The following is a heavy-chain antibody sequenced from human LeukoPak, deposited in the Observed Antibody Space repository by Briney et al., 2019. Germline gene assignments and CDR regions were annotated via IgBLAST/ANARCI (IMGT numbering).Heavy chain of an antibody. CDR3: AKDLGWELPAEAY. J-gene: IGHJ4*02. Sequence: SGGSLRLSCVASGFTFKNYVMNWARHAPGKGLEWLATIYGSGVSISYADSVKGRFTISRDHSNNTLYLQMNSPRAEDTAMYYCAKDLGWELPAEAYWGQGILVTVSS. D-gene: IGHD1-26*01. V-gene: IGHV3-23*01. CDR2: IYGSGVSI. CDR1: GFTFKNYV.